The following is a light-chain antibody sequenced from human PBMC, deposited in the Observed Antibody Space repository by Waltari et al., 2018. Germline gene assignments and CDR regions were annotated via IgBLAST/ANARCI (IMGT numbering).Light chain of an antibody. CDR2: KEK. CDR3: QSVDSGRPWHVL. J-gene: IGLJ2*01. V-gene: IGLV3-25*03. Sequence: SSDLTQPPSVSVSPGQTARITCSGETLAKRYTYWFQRKPGQTPTLFIEKEKGRPPGTPERFSGSRSGTTVTLPITGVQAEDEAEFFCQSVDSGRPWHVLFGGGTKLTVL. CDR1: TLAKRY.